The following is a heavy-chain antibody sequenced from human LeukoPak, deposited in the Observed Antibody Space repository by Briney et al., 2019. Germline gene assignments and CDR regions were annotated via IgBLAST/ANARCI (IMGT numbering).Heavy chain of an antibody. CDR2: ISGSGSNT. CDR1: GFTFSNYA. Sequence: GGSLRLSCAPSGFTFSNYAMTWVRQAPGKGREWVPVISGSGSNTDYAHSVESRFTISTDKSKNTLSLQMKRLRAEDTAIYYCAKLVGTGTPPTDYWGQGTLVTVSS. J-gene: IGHJ4*02. V-gene: IGHV3-23*01. CDR3: AKLVGTGTPPTDY. D-gene: IGHD1-1*01.